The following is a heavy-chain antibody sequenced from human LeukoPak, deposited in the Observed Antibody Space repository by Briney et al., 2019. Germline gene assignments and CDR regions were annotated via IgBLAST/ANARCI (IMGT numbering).Heavy chain of an antibody. J-gene: IGHJ6*02. D-gene: IGHD4-17*01. Sequence: ASVKVSCKASGYTFTSYGISWVRQAPGQGREGMGWISAYNGNTNYAQKLQGRVTMTTDTSTSTAYMELRGLRSDDTAVYYCARDVVLAVTTRRYYYYYGMDVWGQGTTVTVSS. CDR1: GYTFTSYG. V-gene: IGHV1-18*01. CDR3: ARDVVLAVTTRRYYYYYGMDV. CDR2: ISAYNGNT.